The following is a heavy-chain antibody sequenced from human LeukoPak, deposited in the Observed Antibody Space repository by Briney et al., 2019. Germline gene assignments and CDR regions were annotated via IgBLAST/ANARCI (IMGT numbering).Heavy chain of an antibody. CDR1: GGSISSGDYY. Sequence: SQTLSLTCTVSGGSISSGDYYWSWIRQPPGKDLEWFGYIYYSGSTYYNPSLKSRVTISVDTSKNQFSLKLSSVTAADTAVYYCAREVRGVIIKGWGQGTLVTVSS. D-gene: IGHD3-10*01. CDR3: AREVRGVIIKG. J-gene: IGHJ4*02. CDR2: IYYSGST. V-gene: IGHV4-30-4*08.